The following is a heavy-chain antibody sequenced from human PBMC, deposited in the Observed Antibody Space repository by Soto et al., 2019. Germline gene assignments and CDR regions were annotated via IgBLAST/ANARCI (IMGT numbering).Heavy chain of an antibody. CDR2: INPNSGGT. CDR1: GYTFTGYY. V-gene: IGHV1-2*02. J-gene: IGHJ5*02. Sequence: ASVKVSCKASGYTFTGYYMHWVRQAPGQGLEWMGWINPNSGGTNYAQKFQGRVTMTRDTSISTAYMELSRLRSDDTAVYYCARDGGYSYGINWFDPWGQGTLVTVSS. CDR3: ARDGGYSYGINWFDP. D-gene: IGHD5-18*01.